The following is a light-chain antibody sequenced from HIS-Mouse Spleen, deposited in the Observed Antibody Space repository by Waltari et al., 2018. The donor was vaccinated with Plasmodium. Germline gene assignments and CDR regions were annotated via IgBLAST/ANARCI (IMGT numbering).Light chain of an antibody. CDR2: QDS. J-gene: IGLJ3*02. V-gene: IGLV3-1*01. CDR3: QAWDSSTWV. Sequence: SYELTQPPSVFVSPGQTASLTCSGDQLGDKYACWYQQKPGQSPVLVIYQDSKRPSGIPERFSGSNSGNTATLTISGTQAMDEADYYCQAWDSSTWVFGGGTKLTVL. CDR1: QLGDKY.